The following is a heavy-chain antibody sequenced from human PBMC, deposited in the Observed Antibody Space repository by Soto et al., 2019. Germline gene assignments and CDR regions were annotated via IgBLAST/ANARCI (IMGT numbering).Heavy chain of an antibody. D-gene: IGHD2-2*01. CDR3: ASLPASQYYYGVDV. Sequence: ETPSETLSLTCTVSGASISYYDWNWIRQPPGKGLEWIGYIYYSGITAYNASLKSRVTISLDMSKNQISLKLGSVTAADTAVYYCASLPASQYYYGVDVWGQGTTVTVSS. V-gene: IGHV4-59*01. CDR1: GASISYYD. CDR2: IYYSGIT. J-gene: IGHJ6*02.